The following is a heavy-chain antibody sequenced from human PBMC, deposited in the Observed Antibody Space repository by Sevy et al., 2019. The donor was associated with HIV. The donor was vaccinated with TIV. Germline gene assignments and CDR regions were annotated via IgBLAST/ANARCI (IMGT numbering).Heavy chain of an antibody. Sequence: ASVKVSCKASGYTFTGYYMHWVRQAPGQGLEWMGWINPNSGGTNYAQKFQGRVTMTRDTSISTAYMELSRLRSDDTAMYYCARITYYDFWSGWGGFDIWGQGTMVTVSS. CDR1: GYTFTGYY. D-gene: IGHD3-3*01. CDR3: ARITYYDFWSGWGGFDI. V-gene: IGHV1-2*02. J-gene: IGHJ3*02. CDR2: INPNSGGT.